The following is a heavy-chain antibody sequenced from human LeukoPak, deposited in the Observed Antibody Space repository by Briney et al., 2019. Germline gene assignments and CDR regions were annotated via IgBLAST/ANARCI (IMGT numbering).Heavy chain of an antibody. Sequence: PSETLSLTCTVSGYSISSGYYWGWIRQPPGKGLEWIGSICHSGSTYYNPSLKSRVTISVDTSKNQFSLKLSSVTAADTAVYYCARFAIIAGAAFDIWGQGTMVTVSS. CDR3: ARFAIIAGAAFDI. CDR1: GYSISSGYY. V-gene: IGHV4-38-2*02. D-gene: IGHD3-10*01. CDR2: ICHSGST. J-gene: IGHJ3*02.